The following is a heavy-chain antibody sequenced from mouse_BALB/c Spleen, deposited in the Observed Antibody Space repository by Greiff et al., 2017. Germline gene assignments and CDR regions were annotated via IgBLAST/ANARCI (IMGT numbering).Heavy chain of an antibody. CDR3: ARGKGLDY. V-gene: IGHV1-69*02. J-gene: IGHJ2*01. Sequence: VQLQQPGAELVKPGASVKLSCKASGYTFTSYWMHWVKQRPGQGLEWIGEIDPSDSYTNYNQKFKGKATLTVDKSSSTAYMQLSSLTSEDSAVYYCARGKGLDYWGQGTTLTVSS. CDR2: IDPSDSYT. CDR1: GYTFTSYW. D-gene: IGHD3-3*01.